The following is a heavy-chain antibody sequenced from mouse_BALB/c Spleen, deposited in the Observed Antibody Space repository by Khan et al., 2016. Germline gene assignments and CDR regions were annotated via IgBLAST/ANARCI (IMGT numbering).Heavy chain of an antibody. CDR3: AEDYYGSNWFAY. CDR1: GYTFTNYG. V-gene: IGHV9-3*02. D-gene: IGHD1-1*01. Sequence: QIQLVQSGPDLKKPGETVKISCKASGYTFTNYGMNWVKQAPGKGLKWMGWINTNTGEPTYAEEFKGRFAFSLETSATTAYLQINNLKKEDTATYFCAEDYYGSNWFAYWGQGTLVTVSA. J-gene: IGHJ3*01. CDR2: INTNTGEP.